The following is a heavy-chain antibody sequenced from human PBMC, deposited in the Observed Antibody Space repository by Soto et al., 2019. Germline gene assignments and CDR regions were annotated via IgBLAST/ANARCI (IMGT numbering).Heavy chain of an antibody. CDR1: GGSISSYY. CDR2: IYYSGST. Sequence: SETLSLTCTVCGGSISSYYWSWIRQPPGKGLEWIGYIYYSGSTNYNPSLKSRVTISVDTSKNQFSLKLSSVTAADTAVYYCARGAFAYCSGGSCYLNWFDPWGQGTLVTVSS. J-gene: IGHJ5*02. CDR3: ARGAFAYCSGGSCYLNWFDP. D-gene: IGHD2-15*01. V-gene: IGHV4-59*01.